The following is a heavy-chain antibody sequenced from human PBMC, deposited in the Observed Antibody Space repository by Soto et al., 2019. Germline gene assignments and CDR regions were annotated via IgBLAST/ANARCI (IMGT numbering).Heavy chain of an antibody. CDR2: ISATTGTT. Sequence: XVSLSLSRASSGFMFNTYSMSWVRQAPGKGLEWVSGISATTGTTYYADSVKGRFTISRDNSKDTLYLQMNSLRAEDTALYYCAKAYYDFLIVKWGQGTLVTVSS. D-gene: IGHD3-9*01. CDR3: AKAYYDFLIVK. J-gene: IGHJ4*02. CDR1: GFMFNTYS. V-gene: IGHV3-23*01.